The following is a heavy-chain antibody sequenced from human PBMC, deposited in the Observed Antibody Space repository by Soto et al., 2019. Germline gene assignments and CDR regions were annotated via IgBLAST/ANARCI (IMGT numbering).Heavy chain of an antibody. J-gene: IGHJ4*02. CDR3: TRPLGDLRYFDWFFDY. CDR2: IRSKAYGGTT. D-gene: IGHD3-9*01. CDR1: GFTFGDYA. Sequence: GASLRLSCTASGFTFGDYAMSWFRQAPGKGLEWVGFIRSKAYGGTTEYAASVKGRFTISRDDSKSIAYLQMNSLKTEDTAVYYCTRPLGDLRYFDWFFDYWGQGTLVTVSS. V-gene: IGHV3-49*03.